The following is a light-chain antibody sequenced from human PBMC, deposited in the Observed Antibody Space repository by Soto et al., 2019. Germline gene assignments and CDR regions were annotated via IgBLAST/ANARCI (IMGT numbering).Light chain of an antibody. CDR1: RSVLYNSNSKNY. V-gene: IGKV4-1*01. CDR2: WAS. CDR3: QQYYGAPYA. Sequence: DIVMTQSPDSLAVSLGERATINCKSSRSVLYNSNSKNYLAWYQVKPGQPPKLLIYWASTRDSGVPDRFSGSGSGTDFTLTISGLQAEDVAVYYCQQYYGAPYAFGQGTKVEI. J-gene: IGKJ2*01.